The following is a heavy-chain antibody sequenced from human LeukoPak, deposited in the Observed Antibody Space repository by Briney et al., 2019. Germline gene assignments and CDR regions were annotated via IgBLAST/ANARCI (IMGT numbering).Heavy chain of an antibody. CDR1: GYTFTNYA. J-gene: IGHJ4*02. CDR2: ISGYNGNT. Sequence: ASVKVSCKASGYTFTNYAISWVRQAPGQGLEWVARISGYNGNTDYAQKGKDRVTVTADTSTAYLEMRGLTSDDTAVYYCARDHGDFVGVRVGFDSWGQGTLVTVSS. CDR3: ARDHGDFVGVRVGFDS. V-gene: IGHV1-18*01. D-gene: IGHD4-17*01.